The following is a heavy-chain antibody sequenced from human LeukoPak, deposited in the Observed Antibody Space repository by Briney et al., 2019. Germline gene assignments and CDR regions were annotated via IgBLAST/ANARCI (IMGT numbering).Heavy chain of an antibody. V-gene: IGHV3-30*02. CDR3: AKAYGTNGYFQLPIDF. Sequence: AGGSLRLSCAASGFTFNNYGMHWVRQAPGKGLEWVAFIRYNGNNQYYADSVKGRFTISRDNSKNTLYLQMNSLKGDDTAVYYCAKAYGTNGYFQLPIDFWGQGTLVTVSS. CDR1: GFTFNNYG. CDR2: IRYNGNNQ. D-gene: IGHD2-8*01. J-gene: IGHJ4*02.